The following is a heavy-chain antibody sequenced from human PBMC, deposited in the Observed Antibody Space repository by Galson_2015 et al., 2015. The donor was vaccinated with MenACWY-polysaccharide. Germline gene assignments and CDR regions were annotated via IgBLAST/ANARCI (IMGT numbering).Heavy chain of an antibody. D-gene: IGHD3-10*01. CDR2: IWFDGNNK. Sequence: SLRLSCAVSGFTFSNYGMQWVRQAPGKGLEWVAVIWFDGNNKFYADSVKGRFTISRDNSKNTLYLQMNSLRVEDTAVYYCARDLASGMGPAIDFWGQGTLVTVSS. CDR3: ARDLASGMGPAIDF. CDR1: GFTFSNYG. J-gene: IGHJ4*02. V-gene: IGHV3-33*01.